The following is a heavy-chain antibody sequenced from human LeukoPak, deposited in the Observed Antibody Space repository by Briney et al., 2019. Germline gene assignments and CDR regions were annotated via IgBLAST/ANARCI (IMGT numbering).Heavy chain of an antibody. V-gene: IGHV3-21*04. CDR2: IRSYSSYI. CDR1: GFTLDNYN. Sequence: GGSLRLSCAASGFTLDNYNFNWVRQAPGKGLEWVASIRSYSSYIHYADSVKGRFTISRDDAKKSLYLQMNSLRAEDTAVYYCAKGMSWFDPWGQGTLVTVSS. CDR3: AKGMSWFDP. J-gene: IGHJ5*02.